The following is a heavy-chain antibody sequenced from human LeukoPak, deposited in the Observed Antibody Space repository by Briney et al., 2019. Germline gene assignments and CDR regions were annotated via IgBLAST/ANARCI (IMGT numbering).Heavy chain of an antibody. D-gene: IGHD2-2*02. CDR3: ARGYCSSTNCYTATAWFDP. V-gene: IGHV1-18*01. CDR2: ISSYNGNT. CDR1: GYTFTSYG. Sequence: ASVKVSCKASGYTFTSYGINWVRQAPVQGLEWMGWISSYNGNTNYAQKFQGRVTMTTDASTSTAYMELRSLRSDDTAVYYCARGYCSSTNCYTATAWFDPWGQGTLVTVSS. J-gene: IGHJ5*02.